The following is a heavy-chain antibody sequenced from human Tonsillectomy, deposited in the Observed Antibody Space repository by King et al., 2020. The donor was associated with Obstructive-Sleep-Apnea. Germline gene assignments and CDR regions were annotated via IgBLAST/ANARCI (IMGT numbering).Heavy chain of an antibody. V-gene: IGHV3-7*01. Sequence: VQLVESGGGLVQPGGSLRLSCAASGFTFRSYWMAWVRQAPGKGLEWVANIKEDGSETYYVDSVKGRFTISRDNAKNSLYLQMNSLRAEDTAVYYCARDLQGGPSVGVQRWGKGTLVIVSS. CDR3: ARDLQGGPSVGVQR. D-gene: IGHD3-16*01. CDR1: GFTFRSYW. CDR2: IKEDGSET. J-gene: IGHJ1*01.